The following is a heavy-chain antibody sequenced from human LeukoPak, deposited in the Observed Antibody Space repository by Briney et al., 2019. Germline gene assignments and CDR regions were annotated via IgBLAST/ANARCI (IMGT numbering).Heavy chain of an antibody. V-gene: IGHV3-49*04. CDR1: GFTFGDYA. Sequence: PGRSLRLSCTASGFTFGDYAMSWVRQAPGKGLEWVGFIRSKAYGGTTEYAASVKSRFTISRDDSKSIAYLQMNSLKTEDTAVYYCTRDFPLDYWGQGTLVTVSS. CDR3: TRDFPLDY. J-gene: IGHJ4*02. CDR2: IRSKAYGGTT.